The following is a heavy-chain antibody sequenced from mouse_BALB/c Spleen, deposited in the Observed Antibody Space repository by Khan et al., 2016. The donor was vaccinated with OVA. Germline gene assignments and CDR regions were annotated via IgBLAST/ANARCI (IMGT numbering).Heavy chain of an antibody. CDR2: INPSNGYT. CDR1: GYTFTSYT. J-gene: IGHJ3*01. D-gene: IGHD2-14*01. CDR3: VRDGAYHRNDGWFAY. Sequence: VQLVESGAELARPGASVKMSCKASGYTFTSYTILWIKLRPGQGLEWIGFINPSNGYTNYNQKFKDKATLTADKSSTTVYMQLSSLTSDDSAVYNCVRDGAYHRNDGWFAYWGQGTLVTVSA. V-gene: IGHV1-4*01.